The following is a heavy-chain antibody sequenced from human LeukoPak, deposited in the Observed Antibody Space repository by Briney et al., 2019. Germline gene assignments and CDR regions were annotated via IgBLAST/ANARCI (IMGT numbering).Heavy chain of an antibody. CDR2: ISGSGGST. D-gene: IGHD3-22*01. J-gene: IGHJ3*02. CDR3: ARGNGDTMIVVGPNAFDI. Sequence: PGGCLRLSCAASGFTSSSYAMSWVRHAPREGLGWGSAISGSGGSTYYADSVKGRFTISRENSKNTLYLQMNSLRAEDTAVYYCARGNGDTMIVVGPNAFDIWGQGTMVTVSS. CDR1: GFTSSSYA. V-gene: IGHV3-23*01.